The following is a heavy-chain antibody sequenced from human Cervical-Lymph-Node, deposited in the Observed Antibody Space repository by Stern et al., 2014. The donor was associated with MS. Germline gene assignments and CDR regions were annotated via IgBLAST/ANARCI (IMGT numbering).Heavy chain of an antibody. CDR2: ITNVVST. D-gene: IGHD1-1*01. CDR3: ARDTSSPERSDW. Sequence: EVQLEESGGGVIQPGGSLRLSCTASGFTVSRDYMTWVRQAPGKGLEWVSLITNVVSTCDPDSVKGGFTISRDDSKNSVYLHMTSLRAEDTAMYYCARDTSSPERSDWWGQGTLVTVSS. J-gene: IGHJ4*02. CDR1: GFTVSRDY. V-gene: IGHV3-53*01.